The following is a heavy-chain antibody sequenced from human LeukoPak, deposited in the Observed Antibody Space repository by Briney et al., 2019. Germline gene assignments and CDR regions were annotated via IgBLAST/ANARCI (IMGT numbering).Heavy chain of an antibody. CDR1: GGSITRYY. V-gene: IGHV4-59*01. CDR2: IHYSGST. D-gene: IGHD3-10*01. Sequence: PLVTPCLTPTVSGGSITRYYGRRIRETPRRGVGWSGYIHYSGSTNYSPALKSPDTIYGDTSKNQFSLKLRSVTAADTAVYYCARDNRWGTYYLSWFDPWGQGTLVTVSS. J-gene: IGHJ5*02. CDR3: ARDNRWGTYYLSWFDP.